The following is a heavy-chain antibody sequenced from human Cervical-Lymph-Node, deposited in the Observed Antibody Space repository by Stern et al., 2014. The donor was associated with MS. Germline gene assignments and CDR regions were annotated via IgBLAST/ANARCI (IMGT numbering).Heavy chain of an antibody. D-gene: IGHD6-6*01. J-gene: IGHJ4*02. CDR2: IDPEDSDT. CDR1: GYSFTNYW. V-gene: IGHV5-51*01. Sequence: EMQLVESGAEVKEPGESLKISCKGSGYSFTNYWIGWVRQMPGKGLEWMGIIDPEDSDTVYSPSFQGQVTFSADKSISTAYLQWSSVKASDTAKYYCLRHRSIATRPDSWGQGTQLTVSS. CDR3: LRHRSIATRPDS.